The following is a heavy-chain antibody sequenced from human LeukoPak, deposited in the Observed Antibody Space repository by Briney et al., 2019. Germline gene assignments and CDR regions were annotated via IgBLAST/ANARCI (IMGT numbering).Heavy chain of an antibody. CDR3: ARFPYDSSGYYYGPIDY. Sequence: GESLKISCKGSGYSLANYWIGWVRQMPRKGLEWMGIIYPGDSDTRYSPSFQGQVTISADKSISTAYLQWSSLKASDTAMYYCARFPYDSSGYYYGPIDYWGQGTLVTVSS. CDR2: IYPGDSDT. V-gene: IGHV5-51*01. CDR1: GYSLANYW. J-gene: IGHJ4*02. D-gene: IGHD3-22*01.